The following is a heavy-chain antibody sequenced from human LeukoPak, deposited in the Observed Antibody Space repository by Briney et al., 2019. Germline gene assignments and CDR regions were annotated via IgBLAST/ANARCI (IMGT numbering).Heavy chain of an antibody. CDR2: ISSSSSYI. V-gene: IGHV3-21*01. D-gene: IGHD2-15*01. J-gene: IGHJ4*02. CDR1: GFTFSSYS. CDR3: AKCLCSGGSCCDYDY. Sequence: GGSLRLSCAASGFTFSSYSMNWVRQAPGKGLEWVSSISSSSSYIYYADSVKGRFTISRDNAKNSLYLQMNSLRAEDTAVYYCAKCLCSGGSCCDYDYWGQGTLVTVSS.